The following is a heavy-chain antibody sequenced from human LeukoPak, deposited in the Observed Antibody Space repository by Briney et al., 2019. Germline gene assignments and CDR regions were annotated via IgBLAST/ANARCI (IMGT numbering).Heavy chain of an antibody. CDR2: IKQDGSKK. J-gene: IGHJ4*02. CDR1: GFTFSSYW. CDR3: TRDSVGDSYADY. Sequence: GGSLRLSCAASGFTFSSYWMNWVRQAPGKGLEWVANIKQDGSKKYYVDSVKGRFTISRDNAKNSLYLQMNSLRAEDTAVYYCTRDSVGDSYADYWGQGTLVTVSS. D-gene: IGHD5-18*01. V-gene: IGHV3-7*03.